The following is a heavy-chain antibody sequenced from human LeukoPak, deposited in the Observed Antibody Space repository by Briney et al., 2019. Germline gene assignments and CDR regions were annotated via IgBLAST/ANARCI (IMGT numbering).Heavy chain of an antibody. Sequence: KASETLSLTCTVSGGSISSSSYYWGWIRQPPGKGLEWIGSIYYSGSTYYNPSLKSRVTISVDTSKNQFSLKLSSVTAADTAVYYCARDYYDSSGLKRFDYWGQGTLVTVSS. CDR3: ARDYYDSSGLKRFDY. D-gene: IGHD3-22*01. J-gene: IGHJ4*02. CDR2: IYYSGST. V-gene: IGHV4-39*07. CDR1: GGSISSSSYY.